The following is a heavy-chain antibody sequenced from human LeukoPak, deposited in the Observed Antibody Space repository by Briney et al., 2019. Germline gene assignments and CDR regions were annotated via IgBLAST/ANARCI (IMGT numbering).Heavy chain of an antibody. Sequence: GGSLRLSCAASGFTFSSYSMNWVRQAPGKGLEWVSSISSSSSYIYYADSVKGRFTISRDNARNSLYLQMNSLRAEDTAVYYCARGNWNRENYFDYWGQGTLVTVSS. D-gene: IGHD1-20*01. CDR1: GFTFSSYS. V-gene: IGHV3-21*01. CDR2: ISSSSSYI. J-gene: IGHJ4*02. CDR3: ARGNWNRENYFDY.